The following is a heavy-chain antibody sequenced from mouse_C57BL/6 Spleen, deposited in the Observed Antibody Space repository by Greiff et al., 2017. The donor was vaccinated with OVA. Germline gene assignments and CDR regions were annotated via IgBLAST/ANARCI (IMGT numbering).Heavy chain of an antibody. V-gene: IGHV10-1*01. CDR2: IRSKSNNYAT. Sequence: EVKLMESGGGLVQPKGSLKLSCAASGFSFNTYAMHWVRQAPGKGLEWVARIRSKSNNYATYYADSVKDRFTIPRDDSESMLYLKMNNLKTEDTAMYYCVRHDYCGDWYFDVWGTGTTVTVSS. J-gene: IGHJ1*03. CDR1: GFSFNTYA. D-gene: IGHD1-1*01. CDR3: VRHDYCGDWYFDV.